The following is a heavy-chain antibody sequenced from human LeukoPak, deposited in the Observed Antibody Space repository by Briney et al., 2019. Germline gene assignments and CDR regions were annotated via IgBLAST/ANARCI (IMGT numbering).Heavy chain of an antibody. D-gene: IGHD6-19*01. CDR1: GFTFSSYS. Sequence: GGSLRLSCAASGFTFSSYSMNWVRQAPGKGLEWVSYISSSSSIIYYADSVKGRFTISRDNAKNSLYLQMNSLRAEDTAVYYCARLAVAAFDYWGQGTLVTVSS. CDR3: ARLAVAAFDY. CDR2: ISSSSSII. J-gene: IGHJ4*02. V-gene: IGHV3-48*01.